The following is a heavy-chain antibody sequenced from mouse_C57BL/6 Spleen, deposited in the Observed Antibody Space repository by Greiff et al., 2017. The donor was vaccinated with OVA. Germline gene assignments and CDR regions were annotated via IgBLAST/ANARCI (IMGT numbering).Heavy chain of an antibody. CDR1: GYTFTSYW. V-gene: IGHV1-69*01. CDR2: IDPSDSYT. Sequence: QVQLKQPGAELVMPGASVKLSCKASGYTFTSYWMHWVKQRPGQGLEWIGEIDPSDSYTNYNQKFKGKSTLTVDKSSSTAYMQLSSLTSEDSAVYYCARSEDYDRFAYWGQGTLVTVSA. D-gene: IGHD2-4*01. J-gene: IGHJ3*01. CDR3: ARSEDYDRFAY.